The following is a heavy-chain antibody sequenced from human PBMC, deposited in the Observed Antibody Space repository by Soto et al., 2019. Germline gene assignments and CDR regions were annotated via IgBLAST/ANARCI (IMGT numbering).Heavy chain of an antibody. D-gene: IGHD6-19*01. Sequence: SVKVSCQGSGGSFRPLGINWVRQAPRQGREWMGGIIPLFGKARYAETSQGRVTITADTSTGTAYMEASSLRSDDTAVFYCATAHNSGWYFFDYWGPGTLVTVSS. CDR1: GGSFRPLG. CDR3: ATAHNSGWYFFDY. J-gene: IGHJ4*02. CDR2: IIPLFGKA. V-gene: IGHV1-69*06.